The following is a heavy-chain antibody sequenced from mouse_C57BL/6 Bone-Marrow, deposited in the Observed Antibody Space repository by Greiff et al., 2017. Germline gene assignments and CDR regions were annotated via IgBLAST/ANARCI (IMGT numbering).Heavy chain of an antibody. Sequence: QVQLQQSGAELVRPGTSVKVSCKASGYAFTNYLIEWVKQRPGQGLEWIGVINPGSGGTNYNEKFKGKATLTADKSSSTAYMQLSSLTSEDSAVYFCARSRITTDPPFAYWGQGTLVTVSA. CDR3: ARSRITTDPPFAY. CDR2: INPGSGGT. D-gene: IGHD1-1*01. CDR1: GYAFTNYL. V-gene: IGHV1-54*01. J-gene: IGHJ3*01.